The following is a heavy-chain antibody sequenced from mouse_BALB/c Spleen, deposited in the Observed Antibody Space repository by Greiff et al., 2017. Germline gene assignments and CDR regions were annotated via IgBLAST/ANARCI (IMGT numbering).Heavy chain of an antibody. CDR1: GYTFTSYW. CDR3: TREGDYDYAMDY. D-gene: IGHD2-4*01. CDR2: IYPGSGST. Sequence: LQQPGSELVRPGASVKLSCKASGYTFTSYWMHWVKQRPGQGLEWIGNIYPGSGSTNYDEKFKSKATLTVDTSSSTAYMQLSSLTSEDSAVYYCTREGDYDYAMDYWGQGTSVTVSS. J-gene: IGHJ4*01. V-gene: IGHV1S22*01.